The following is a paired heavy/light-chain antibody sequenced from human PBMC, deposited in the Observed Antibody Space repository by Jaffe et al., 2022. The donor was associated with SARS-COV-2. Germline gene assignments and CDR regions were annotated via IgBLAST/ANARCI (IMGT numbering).Heavy chain of an antibody. D-gene: IGHD3-9*01. Sequence: EVQLVESGGGVVQPGGSLRLSCAASGFTFDDYAMNWVRQAPGKGLEWVSLISGDGGSTYYADSVKGRFIISRDNSKNSLYLQMNSLRSEDTALYFCAKAYQAGHYEVVTGYSPPREMNVWGRGTTVTVSS. CDR2: ISGDGGST. CDR3: AKAYQAGHYEVVTGYSPPREMNV. CDR1: GFTFDDYA. J-gene: IGHJ6*02. V-gene: IGHV3-43*02.
Light chain of an antibody. J-gene: IGLJ2*01. V-gene: IGLV2-23*02. Sequence: QSALTQPASVSGSPGQSITISCTGTSSDVGNYNLVSWYQQHPGKAPKLIIYEVNKRPSGVSNRFSGSKSANTASLTISGLQAEDEADYYCCSYAGSSTPVLFGGGTRVTVL. CDR3: CSYAGSSTPVL. CDR1: SSDVGNYNL. CDR2: EVN.